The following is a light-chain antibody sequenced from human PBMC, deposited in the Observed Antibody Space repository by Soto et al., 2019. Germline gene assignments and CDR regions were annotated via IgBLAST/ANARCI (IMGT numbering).Light chain of an antibody. CDR1: SSNIGAGYD. CDR3: QSYDSSLRGLV. J-gene: IGLJ2*01. Sequence: QSVLTQPPSVSGAPGQRVTISCTGSSSNIGAGYDVHWYQQLPGTAPKLLIYGNNNRPSGVPDRFSGSKSGTSASLAITGLQADDEADYYCQSYDSSLRGLVFGGGTKVTVL. CDR2: GNN. V-gene: IGLV1-40*01.